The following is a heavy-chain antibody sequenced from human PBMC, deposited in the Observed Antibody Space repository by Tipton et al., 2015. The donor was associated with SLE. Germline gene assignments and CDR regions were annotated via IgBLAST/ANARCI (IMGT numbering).Heavy chain of an antibody. CDR2: IYYSGST. D-gene: IGHD6-6*01. V-gene: IGHV4-61*08. J-gene: IGHJ5*02. Sequence: LRLSCTVSGVSMSRGGYYWSWIRQHPGKGLEWIGYIYYSGSTNYNPSLKSRVTISVDTSKNQFSLKLSSVTAADTAVYYCARAPYSSSSVRFDPWGQGTLVTVSS. CDR3: ARAPYSSSSVRFDP. CDR1: GVSMSRGGYY.